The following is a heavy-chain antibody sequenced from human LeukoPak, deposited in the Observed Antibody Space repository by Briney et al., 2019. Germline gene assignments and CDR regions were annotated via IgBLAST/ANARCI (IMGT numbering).Heavy chain of an antibody. Sequence: GGSLRLSCAAAEFKFDDYAMHWVRQGPGKGLGWVAGISWSSGHMEYAESVKGRFTISRANARNALYLQMDGLRRDDTALYYCVRSVVVVAATPTHFDLWGRGTQVIVSS. D-gene: IGHD2-15*01. J-gene: IGHJ2*01. CDR1: EFKFDDYA. CDR2: ISWSSGHM. CDR3: VRSVVVVAATPTHFDL. V-gene: IGHV3-9*01.